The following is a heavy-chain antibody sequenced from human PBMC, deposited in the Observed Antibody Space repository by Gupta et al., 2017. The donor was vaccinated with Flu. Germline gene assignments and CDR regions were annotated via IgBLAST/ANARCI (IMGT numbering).Heavy chain of an antibody. Sequence: QVQLQQWGAGLLKPSETLSLTCAVYGGSFSVYYWSWIRQPPGKGLEWIWEINHSGSTNYNPPLKSRVTISVDTSKNQFSLKLSSVTAADTAVYYCARGLGLMVSKAGEIDYWGQGTLVTVSS. CDR1: GGSFSVYY. J-gene: IGHJ4*02. CDR2: INHSGST. CDR3: ARGLGLMVSKAGEIDY. D-gene: IGHD2-8*01. V-gene: IGHV4-34*01.